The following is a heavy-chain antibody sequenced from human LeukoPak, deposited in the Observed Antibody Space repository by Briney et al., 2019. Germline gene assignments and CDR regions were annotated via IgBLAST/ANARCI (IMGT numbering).Heavy chain of an antibody. Sequence: SETLSLTCAAYGGSFSGYYWSWIRQPPGKGLEWIGEINHSGSTNYNPSLKSRVTISVDTSKNQFSLKLSSVTAADTAVYYCARSEGIAAAGPFDYWGQGTLVTVSS. CDR2: INHSGST. CDR3: ARSEGIAAAGPFDY. D-gene: IGHD6-13*01. CDR1: GGSFSGYY. V-gene: IGHV4-34*01. J-gene: IGHJ4*02.